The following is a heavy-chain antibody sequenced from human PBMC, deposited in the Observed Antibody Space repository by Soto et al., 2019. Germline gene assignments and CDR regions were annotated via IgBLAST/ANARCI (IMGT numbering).Heavy chain of an antibody. Sequence: SETLPLTCTVSGGSISSGDYYWSWIRQPPGKGLEWIGYIYYSGSTYYNPSLKSRVTISVDTSKNQFSLKLSSVTAADTAVYYCARGGYYYDSSGYYLFAFDIWGQGTMVTVSS. CDR2: IYYSGST. CDR1: GGSISSGDYY. J-gene: IGHJ3*02. V-gene: IGHV4-30-4*01. D-gene: IGHD3-22*01. CDR3: ARGGYYYDSSGYYLFAFDI.